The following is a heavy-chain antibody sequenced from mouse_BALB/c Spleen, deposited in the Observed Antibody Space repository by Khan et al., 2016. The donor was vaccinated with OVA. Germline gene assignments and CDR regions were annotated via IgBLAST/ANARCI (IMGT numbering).Heavy chain of an antibody. CDR1: GFSLSRYS. CDR3: ARKKYGSYVSLDY. CDR2: IWSGGST. D-gene: IGHD2-10*02. Sequence: QVQLKESGPGLVAPSQSLSITCTVSGFSLSRYSVHWVRQPPGKGLEWLGMIWSGGSTDYNSALESRLSISKDNSKSQVFLKMNSLQTDDTAMYYWARKKYGSYVSLDYWGQGTSVTVSS. J-gene: IGHJ4*01. V-gene: IGHV2-6-4*01.